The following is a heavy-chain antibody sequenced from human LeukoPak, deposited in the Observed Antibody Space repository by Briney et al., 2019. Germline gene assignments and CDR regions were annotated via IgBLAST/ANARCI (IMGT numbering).Heavy chain of an antibody. CDR1: GYTLTRYD. CDR2: INTKSGMT. V-gene: IGHV1-8*03. D-gene: IGHD3-22*01. J-gene: IGHJ4*02. CDR3: ARVDGSVDY. Sequence: ASVKVSCKASGYTLTRYDINWVRQATGQGLEWMGWINTKSGMTGHAQKFQGRITITKHTSISTVYMELSSLSSEDTAVYFCARVDGSVDYWGQGTLVTVSS.